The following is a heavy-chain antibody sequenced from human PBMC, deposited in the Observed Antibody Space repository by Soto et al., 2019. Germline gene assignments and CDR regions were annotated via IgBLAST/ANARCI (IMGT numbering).Heavy chain of an antibody. J-gene: IGHJ4*02. V-gene: IGHV5-51*01. D-gene: IGHD1-26*01. CDR3: ARHTWSSGSPAAFDY. CDR1: GYSFTSYW. CDR2: IYTGDSDT. Sequence: HGESLKISCKGSGYSFTSYWIGWVRQMPGKGLEWMGIIYTGDSDTRYSPSFQGQVTISADKSISTAYLQWSSLKASDTALYYCARHTWSSGSPAAFDYWGQGTLVTVSS.